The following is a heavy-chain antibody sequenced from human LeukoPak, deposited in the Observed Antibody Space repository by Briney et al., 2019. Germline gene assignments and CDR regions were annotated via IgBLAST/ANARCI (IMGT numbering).Heavy chain of an antibody. CDR1: GFTVSSNY. D-gene: IGHD1-14*01. J-gene: IGHJ4*02. CDR3: ARDLTTEPDY. V-gene: IGHV3-66*02. CDR2: IYSGGST. Sequence: PGGSLRLSCAASGFTVSSNYMRWIRQAPGKGLEWVSVIYSGGSTYYADSVKGRFTISRDNSKNTLYLQMNSLRAEDTAVYYCARDLTTEPDYWGQRTLVTVSS.